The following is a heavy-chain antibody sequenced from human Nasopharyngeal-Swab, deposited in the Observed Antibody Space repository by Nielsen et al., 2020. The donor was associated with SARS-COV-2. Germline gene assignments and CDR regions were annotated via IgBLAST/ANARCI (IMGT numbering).Heavy chain of an antibody. CDR2: ISGSGGST. J-gene: IGHJ6*02. CDR3: AKSSSTPYGMDV. V-gene: IGHV3-23*01. Sequence: GESLKISCAASGFTFSSYAMRWVRQAPGKGLEWVSAISGSGGSTYYADSVKGRFTISRDNSKNTLYLQMNSLRAEDTAVYYCAKSSSTPYGMDVWGQGTTVTVSS. CDR1: GFTFSSYA.